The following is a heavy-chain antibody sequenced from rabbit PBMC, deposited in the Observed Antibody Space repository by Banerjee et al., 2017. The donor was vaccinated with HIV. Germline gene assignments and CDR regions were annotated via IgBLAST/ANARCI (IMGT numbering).Heavy chain of an antibody. D-gene: IGHD4-2*01. CDR2: IHTGSSDTT. CDR3: ARKDATPSGSPINL. CDR1: GADFSSGYW. V-gene: IGHV1S40*01. J-gene: IGHJ4*01. Sequence: QSLEESGGDLVKPGASLTLTCTASGADFSSGYWISWVRQAPGKGLEWIGCIHTGSSDTTYYASWAKGRFTISKASSTTVTLQMTSLTAADTATYICARKDATPSGSPINLWGQGTLVTVS.